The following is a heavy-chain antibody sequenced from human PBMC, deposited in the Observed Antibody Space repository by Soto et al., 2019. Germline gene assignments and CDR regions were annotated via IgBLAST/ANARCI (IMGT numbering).Heavy chain of an antibody. CDR2: ISSSSGTI. D-gene: IGHD3-22*01. V-gene: IGHV3-48*02. J-gene: IGHJ4*02. Sequence: GGSLRLSCAASGVTFSSYAMNWVRQAPGKGLEWVSYISSSSGTIYYADSMKGRFTISRDNAKNSLYLQMNSLRDEDTAVYYCASGRHYSESSGSWNAFDIWGKGTLVTVSS. CDR1: GVTFSSYA. CDR3: ASGRHYSESSGSWNAFDI.